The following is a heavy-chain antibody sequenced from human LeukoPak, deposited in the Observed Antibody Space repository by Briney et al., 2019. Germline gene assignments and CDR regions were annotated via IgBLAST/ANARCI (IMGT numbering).Heavy chain of an antibody. CDR1: GFTFSSYA. Sequence: GGSLRLSCAASGFTFSSYAMSWVRQAPGKGLEWVSAISGSGGSTYYADSVKGRFTISRDNSKNTLYLQMNSLRVEDTALYYCAKDSGYCDTTSCRLANWGPGTLVTVSS. D-gene: IGHD2-2*01. CDR3: AKDSGYCDTTSCRLAN. CDR2: ISGSGGST. V-gene: IGHV3-23*01. J-gene: IGHJ4*02.